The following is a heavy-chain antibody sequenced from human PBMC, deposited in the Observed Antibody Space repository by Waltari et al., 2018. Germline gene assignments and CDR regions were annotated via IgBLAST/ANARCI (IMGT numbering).Heavy chain of an antibody. Sequence: QVQLQQWGAGLLKPSETLSLTCAVYGGSFSGYYWSWIRQPPGKGLEWIGEVNHSGSTNYNPSRKSRGSISVDTSKNQFALKRSSVTAADTAVYYCAREVATKYFDYWGQGTLVTVSS. CDR1: GGSFSGYY. J-gene: IGHJ4*02. CDR2: VNHSGST. V-gene: IGHV4-34*01. CDR3: AREVATKYFDY. D-gene: IGHD5-12*01.